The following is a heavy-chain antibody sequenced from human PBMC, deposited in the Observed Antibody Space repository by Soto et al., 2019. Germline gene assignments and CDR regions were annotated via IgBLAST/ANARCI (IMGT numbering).Heavy chain of an antibody. V-gene: IGHV4-34*01. Sequence: PSETLSLTCAVYGGSFSDYYWTWIRQPPGKGLEWIGEINHSESTNYNPSLKSRVTISVDTSKNQFSLKVSSVTAADTAVYYCARGVVLRFFIQYTNFFASWGLGTLVTVSS. CDR2: INHSEST. CDR1: GGSFSDYY. CDR3: ARGVVLRFFIQYTNFFAS. D-gene: IGHD6-6*01. J-gene: IGHJ4*02.